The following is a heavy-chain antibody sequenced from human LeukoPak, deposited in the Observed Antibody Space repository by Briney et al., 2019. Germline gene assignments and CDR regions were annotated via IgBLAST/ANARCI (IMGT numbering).Heavy chain of an antibody. CDR2: IYHSGST. J-gene: IGHJ3*02. Sequence: SETLSLXCAVSGYSISSGYYWGWIRQPPGKGLEWIGSIYHSGSTYYNPSLKSRVTISVDTSKNQFSLKLSSVTAADTAVYYCASTDTNGGAFDIWGQGTVVTVSS. CDR3: ASTDTNGGAFDI. CDR1: GYSISSGYY. D-gene: IGHD2-8*01. V-gene: IGHV4-38-2*01.